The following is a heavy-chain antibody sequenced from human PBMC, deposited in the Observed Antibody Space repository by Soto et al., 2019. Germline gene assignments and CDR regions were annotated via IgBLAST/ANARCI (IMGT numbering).Heavy chain of an antibody. V-gene: IGHV3-48*03. J-gene: IGHJ3*01. Sequence: PGGSLRLSRAASGFTFSSSEMYWVRQAPGKGLEWVSYIHPSGQPIFYADSVKGRFTISRDNAKNSLYLQMSSLRAEDSAVYYCARRDSSWGQGTMVTVSS. CDR1: GFTFSSSE. D-gene: IGHD3-22*01. CDR2: IHPSGQPI. CDR3: ARRDSS.